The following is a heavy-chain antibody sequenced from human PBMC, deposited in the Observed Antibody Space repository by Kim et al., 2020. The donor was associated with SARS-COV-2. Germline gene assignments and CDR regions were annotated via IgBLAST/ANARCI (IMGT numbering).Heavy chain of an antibody. V-gene: IGHV3-30*03. CDR3: FCERPRLNIAARGRVEWVY. J-gene: IGHJ4*02. Sequence: GGSLRLSCAASGFTFSSYGMHWVRQAPGKGLEWVAVISYDGSNKYYADSVKGRFTISRDNSKNTLYLQMNSLRAEDTAVYYCFCERPRLNIAARGRVEWVYWGQGTLVTVSS. D-gene: IGHD6-6*01. CDR2: ISYDGSNK. CDR1: GFTFSSYG.